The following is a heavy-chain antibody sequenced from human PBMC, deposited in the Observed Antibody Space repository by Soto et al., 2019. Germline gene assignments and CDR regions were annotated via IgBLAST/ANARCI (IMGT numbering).Heavy chain of an antibody. Sequence: XGSLRLSCAGSGFIFRDYGMQWVRQAPGKGLEWLAFIWHDGSKKYYADSLKGRFTISRDNSKNTLYLQMNSLRAEDTAVYYCAKDRPGSSWYSHYGMDVWGQGTTVTVSS. CDR3: AKDRPGSSWYSHYGMDV. CDR1: GFIFRDYG. D-gene: IGHD6-13*01. V-gene: IGHV3-30*02. CDR2: IWHDGSKK. J-gene: IGHJ6*02.